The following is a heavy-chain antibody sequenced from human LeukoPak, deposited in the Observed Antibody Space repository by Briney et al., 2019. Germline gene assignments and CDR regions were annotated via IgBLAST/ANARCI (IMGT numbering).Heavy chain of an antibody. D-gene: IGHD6-13*01. Sequence: GGSLRLSCAASGFTFSSYSMNWVRQAPGKGLEWVSSISSSSSYIYYADSVKGRFTISRDNAKNSLSLQMNSLRAEDTAVYYCARNIAAAGKGYYFDYWGQGTLVTVSS. CDR1: GFTFSSYS. CDR2: ISSSSSYI. V-gene: IGHV3-21*01. CDR3: ARNIAAAGKGYYFDY. J-gene: IGHJ4*02.